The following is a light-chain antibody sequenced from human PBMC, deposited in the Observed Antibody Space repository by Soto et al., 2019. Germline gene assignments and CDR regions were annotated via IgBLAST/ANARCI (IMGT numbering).Light chain of an antibody. CDR2: GAS. Sequence: EIVMTQSPATLSVSPGERATLSCRASQSVSSDLAWYQQKPGQAPRLLIYGASTRATGIPARFSGSGSGTEFTLTISSLQSEDFAVYYYQQYNNWPPGWTFGQGTKVEIK. CDR1: QSVSSD. V-gene: IGKV3-15*01. CDR3: QQYNNWPPGWT. J-gene: IGKJ1*01.